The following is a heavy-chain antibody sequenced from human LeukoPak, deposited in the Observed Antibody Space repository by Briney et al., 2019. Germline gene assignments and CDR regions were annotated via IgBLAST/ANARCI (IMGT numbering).Heavy chain of an antibody. CDR2: ISGSGGST. J-gene: IGHJ4*02. V-gene: IGHV3-23*01. Sequence: GGSLRLSCAASGFTFSSYAMSWVRQAPGKGLEWVSTISGSGGSTYYADSVKGRFTISRDNSKNTLYLQMNSLRAEDTAVYYCAKDYYDSSGLLDYWGQGTLVTVSS. D-gene: IGHD3-22*01. CDR1: GFTFSSYA. CDR3: AKDYYDSSGLLDY.